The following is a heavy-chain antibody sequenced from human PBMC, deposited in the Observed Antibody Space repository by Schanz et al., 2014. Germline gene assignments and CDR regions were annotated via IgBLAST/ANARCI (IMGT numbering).Heavy chain of an antibody. CDR1: GFTFNSYA. V-gene: IGHV3-21*01. CDR2: ISSSSSYR. D-gene: IGHD2-15*01. CDR3: AKDRRKSNCSGRRCFHYADYGMDV. J-gene: IGHJ6*02. Sequence: EGQLLESGGGLIQPGGSLRLSCAASGFTFNSYAMTWVRQAPGKGLEWVSSISSSSSYRYYADAVKGRITIARDNAKSSLYLRKNTLRAEDTAVYCWAKDRRKSNCSGRRCFHYADYGMDVWGQGTTVTVSS.